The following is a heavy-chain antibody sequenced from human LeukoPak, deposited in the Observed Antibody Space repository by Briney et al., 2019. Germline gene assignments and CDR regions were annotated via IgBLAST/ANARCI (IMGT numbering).Heavy chain of an antibody. CDR1: GGSISSSSYY. D-gene: IGHD3-10*01. J-gene: IGHJ5*02. CDR3: ASSSGSYSSKHNWFDP. V-gene: IGHV4-39*07. CDR2: IYYSGST. Sequence: SETLSLTCTVSGGSISSSSYYWGWIRQPPGKGLEWIGSIYYSGSTYYNPSLKSRVTISVDTSKNQFSLKLSSVTAADTAVYYCASSSGSYSSKHNWFDPWGQGTLVTVSS.